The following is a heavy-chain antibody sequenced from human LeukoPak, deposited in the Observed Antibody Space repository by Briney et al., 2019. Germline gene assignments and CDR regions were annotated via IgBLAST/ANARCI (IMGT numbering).Heavy chain of an antibody. D-gene: IGHD1-26*01. CDR3: ASLDNMMGAAAGA. CDR2: IWYDGSNK. V-gene: IGHV3-33*03. Sequence: GRSLRLSCAASGFTFSSYGMHWVRQAPGKGLEWVAVIWYDGSNKYYADSVKGRFTISSDNSKSSMYLQMNNLRAEDTAVYYCASLDNMMGAAAGAWGQGTLVTVSS. J-gene: IGHJ5*02. CDR1: GFTFSSYG.